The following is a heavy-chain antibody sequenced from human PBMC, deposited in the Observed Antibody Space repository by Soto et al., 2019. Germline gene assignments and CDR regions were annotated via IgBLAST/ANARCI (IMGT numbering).Heavy chain of an antibody. CDR3: ASSYSNYALIDYYYYGMDV. Sequence: ASVKVSCKASGYTFTSYAMHWVRQAPGQRLEWMGWINAGNGNTKYSQKFQGRVTITRDTSASTAYMELSSLRSEDTAVYYCASSYSNYALIDYYYYGMDVWGKGTTVTVS. D-gene: IGHD4-4*01. J-gene: IGHJ6*04. V-gene: IGHV1-3*01. CDR1: GYTFTSYA. CDR2: INAGNGNT.